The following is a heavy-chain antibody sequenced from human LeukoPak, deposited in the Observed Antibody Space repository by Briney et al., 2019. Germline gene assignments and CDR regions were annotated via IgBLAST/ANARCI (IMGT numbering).Heavy chain of an antibody. Sequence: GGSLRLSCAASGFTFSNYAMNWVRQAPGKGLEWVTAISGSGSSKYYADSVKGRFTISRDNSKNTLYLQMNSLRAEDTAVYYCATGGVLRYFLFADWGQGTLVTVAS. CDR3: ATGGVLRYFLFAD. CDR1: GFTFSNYA. J-gene: IGHJ4*02. CDR2: ISGSGSSK. D-gene: IGHD3-9*01. V-gene: IGHV3-23*01.